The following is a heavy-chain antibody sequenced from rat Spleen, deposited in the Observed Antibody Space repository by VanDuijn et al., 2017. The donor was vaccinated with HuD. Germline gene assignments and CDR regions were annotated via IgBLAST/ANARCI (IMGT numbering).Heavy chain of an antibody. CDR2: IWGNGSP. CDR1: GFSLSSYG. J-gene: IGHJ2*01. Sequence: QVQLKESGPGLVQPSQTLSLTCTVSGFSLSSYGVIWVRQPPGKGLEYMGVIWGNGSPNYNSALKSRLSFSRDTSKSQVFLKMNNLQTEDTAMYFCARSDVYYGLLLLDYWGQGVMVTVSS. D-gene: IGHD1-6*01. V-gene: IGHV2S61*01. CDR3: ARSDVYYGLLLLDY.